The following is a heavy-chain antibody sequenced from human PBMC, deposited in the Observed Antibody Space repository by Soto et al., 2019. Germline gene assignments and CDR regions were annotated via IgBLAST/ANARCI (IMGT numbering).Heavy chain of an antibody. CDR3: ASITIFGVVTTIDP. Sequence: AATLSLTCAVYGGSFSASYWRWTRQPPGKGLEWIGEINHSGSTNYNPSLKSRLTIPVDTSKNQFPLKLISLTAADTAVYYCASITIFGVVTTIDPWGQETLVTSPQ. J-gene: IGHJ5*02. D-gene: IGHD3-3*01. CDR1: GGSFSASY. CDR2: INHSGST. V-gene: IGHV4-34*01.